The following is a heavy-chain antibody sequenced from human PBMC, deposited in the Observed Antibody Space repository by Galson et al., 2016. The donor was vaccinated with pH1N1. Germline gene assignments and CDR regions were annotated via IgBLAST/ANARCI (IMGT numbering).Heavy chain of an antibody. D-gene: IGHD5-18*01. V-gene: IGHV5-51*01. J-gene: IGHJ4*02. Sequence: QSGAEVKKPGESLKISCKGSGYSFTRYWIGWVRQMPGKGLEWMGIIFPGDSDTRYSPSFHGQFTISADKSSSTAYLQWSSLKASDTAMYYCARHSGDGYRYGSERYFDYWGQGTLVTVSS. CDR1: GYSFTRYW. CDR2: IFPGDSDT. CDR3: ARHSGDGYRYGSERYFDY.